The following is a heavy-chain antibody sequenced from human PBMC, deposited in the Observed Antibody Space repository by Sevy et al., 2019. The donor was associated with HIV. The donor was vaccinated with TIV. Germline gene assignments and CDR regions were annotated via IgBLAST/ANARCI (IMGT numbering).Heavy chain of an antibody. CDR3: ARYFFGGPENYYFVAGSSSGTLDS. V-gene: IGHV3-30*04. D-gene: IGHD3-3*01. J-gene: IGHJ4*02. CDR1: GFTFSSYA. Sequence: GGSLRLSCAASGFTFSSYAMHWVRQAPGKGLEWVAVTGYDGSKTNYAASVQGRFIASRDNSKSPLFLPMTSVRREDTAVYYCARYFFGGPENYYFVAGSSSGTLDSWGQGALVTVSS. CDR2: TGYDGSKT.